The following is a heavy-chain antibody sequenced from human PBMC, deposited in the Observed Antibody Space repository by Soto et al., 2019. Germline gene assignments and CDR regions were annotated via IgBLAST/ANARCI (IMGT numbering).Heavy chain of an antibody. CDR2: IYYSGST. D-gene: IGHD4-17*01. V-gene: IGHV4-59*01. CDR1: GGPISSYY. CDR3: ARTLFTYGNWFDP. Sequence: QVQLQESGPGLVKPSETLSLTCTVSGGPISSYYWSWIRQPPGKGLEWIGYIYYSGSTNYNPSLKSRVTISVDTSKNQFSLKLSSVTAADTAVYYCARTLFTYGNWFDPWGQGTLVTVSS. J-gene: IGHJ5*02.